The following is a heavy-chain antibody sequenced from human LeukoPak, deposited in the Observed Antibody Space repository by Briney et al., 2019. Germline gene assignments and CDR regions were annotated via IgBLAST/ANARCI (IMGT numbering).Heavy chain of an antibody. CDR1: GYTFTSYG. J-gene: IGHJ4*02. CDR3: ASWFRYSSGPSY. D-gene: IGHD6-19*01. CDR2: IIPIFGTA. V-gene: IGHV1-69*13. Sequence: SVKVSCKASGYTFTSYGISWVRQAPGQGLEWMGGIIPIFGTANYAQKFQGRVTITADESTSTAYMELSSLRSEDTAVYYCASWFRYSSGPSYWGQGTLVTVSS.